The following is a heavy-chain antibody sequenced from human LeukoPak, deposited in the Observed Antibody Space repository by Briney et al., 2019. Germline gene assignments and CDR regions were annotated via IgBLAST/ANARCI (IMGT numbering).Heavy chain of an antibody. V-gene: IGHV1-18*01. CDR3: ARTVTGSTLPPKY. CDR1: GYTFTSYG. CDR2: ISGDNGNT. J-gene: IGHJ4*02. D-gene: IGHD1-7*01. Sequence: ASVKVSCKTSGYTFTSYGISWVRQAPGQGLEWMGWISGDNGNTKYAQKLQGRVTMTPDTSKSTAYMELRSLRSDDTAVYYCARTVTGSTLPPKYWGQGTLVTVSS.